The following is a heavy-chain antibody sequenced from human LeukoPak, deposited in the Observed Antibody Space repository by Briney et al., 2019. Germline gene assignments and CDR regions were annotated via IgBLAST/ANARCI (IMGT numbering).Heavy chain of an antibody. CDR2: IYSGGST. CDR1: GFTVSSNY. V-gene: IGHV3-53*01. J-gene: IGHJ6*02. D-gene: IGHD6-13*01. CDR3: AKESSSWYLPYYYYYGMDV. Sequence: GGSLRLSCAASGFTVSSNYMSWVRQAPGKGLEWVSVIYSGGSTYYADSVKGRFSISRDNSKNTLYLQMNSLRAEDTAVYYCAKESSSWYLPYYYYYGMDVWGQGTTVTVSS.